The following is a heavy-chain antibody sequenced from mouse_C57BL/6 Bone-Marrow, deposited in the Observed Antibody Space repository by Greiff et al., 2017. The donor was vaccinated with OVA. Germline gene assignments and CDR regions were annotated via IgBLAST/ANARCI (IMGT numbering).Heavy chain of an antibody. CDR3: AIIYYYGSSYEDFDY. CDR2: IYPGSGST. V-gene: IGHV1-55*01. Sequence: QVQLQQSGAELVKPGASVKMSCKASGYTFTSYWITWVKQRPGQGLEWIGDIYPGSGSTNYNEKFKSKATLTVDTSSSTAYMQLSSLTSEDSAVYYCAIIYYYGSSYEDFDYWGQGTTLTVSS. CDR1: GYTFTSYW. J-gene: IGHJ2*01. D-gene: IGHD1-1*01.